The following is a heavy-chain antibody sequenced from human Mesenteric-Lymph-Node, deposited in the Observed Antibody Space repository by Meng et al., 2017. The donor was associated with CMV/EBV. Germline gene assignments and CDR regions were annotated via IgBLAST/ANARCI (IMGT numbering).Heavy chain of an antibody. CDR3: VRKPYTSSFDY. D-gene: IGHD2-2*02. V-gene: IGHV4-39*07. CDR2: IHHSGNT. Sequence: SETLSLTCSVFGGSINTEGSYWAWVRQPPGKGLEWIATIHHSGNTYYNPSLRSRVAVSLTTSNNQFSLKLTSLTAADTALYYCVRKPYTSSFDYWGQGILVTVSS. J-gene: IGHJ4*02. CDR1: GGSINTEGSY.